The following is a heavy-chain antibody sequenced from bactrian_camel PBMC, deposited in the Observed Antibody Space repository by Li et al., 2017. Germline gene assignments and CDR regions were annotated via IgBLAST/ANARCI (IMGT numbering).Heavy chain of an antibody. CDR1: GFIFSRAV. V-gene: IGHV3S2*01. Sequence: QLVESGGGLVQPGGSLRLSCKASGFIFSRAVLNWLRQAPGKGLEWVATTFYGGSNTDFADSVKGRFTISRDNDKGTVYLQMASLKSEDTALYYCTTDHTNGDYDTPFVAWGQGTQVTVS. CDR2: TFYGGSNT. CDR3: TTDHTNGDYDTPFVA. J-gene: IGHJ6*01. D-gene: IGHD4*01.